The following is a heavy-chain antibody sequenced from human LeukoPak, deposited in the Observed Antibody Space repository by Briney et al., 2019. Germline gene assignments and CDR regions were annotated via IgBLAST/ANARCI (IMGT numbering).Heavy chain of an antibody. J-gene: IGHJ5*02. CDR3: AKVPGYSSSWYWFDP. CDR2: ISGSGGST. Sequence: GGSLRLSCAASGFTFSSYAMSWVRQAPGKGLEWVSAISGSGGSTYYADSVKGRFTISRDNSKNTLYLQMNSLRAEDTAVYYCAKVPGYSSSWYWFDPWGQGTLVTVSS. V-gene: IGHV3-23*01. CDR1: GFTFSSYA. D-gene: IGHD6-13*01.